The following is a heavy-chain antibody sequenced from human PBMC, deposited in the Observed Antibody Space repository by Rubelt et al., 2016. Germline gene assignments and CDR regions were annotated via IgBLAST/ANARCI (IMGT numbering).Heavy chain of an antibody. CDR1: GVSITNVNYY. CDR2: IFYSGST. J-gene: IGHJ4*02. D-gene: IGHD3-3*01. V-gene: IGHV4-61*01. CDR3: ERDGFWSGSTHYFDY. Sequence: QVQLQQWGAGLLKPSETLSLTCTVSGVSITNVNYYWGWIRQSPGKGLEWIGYIFYSGSTTYNPSLTLQVTISKNTSKNQVSRNVSAGTAADTAVYYCERDGFWSGSTHYFDYWGQGTLVTVSS.